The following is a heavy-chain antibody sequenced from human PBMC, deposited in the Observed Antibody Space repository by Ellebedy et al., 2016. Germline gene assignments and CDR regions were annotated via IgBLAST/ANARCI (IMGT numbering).Heavy chain of an antibody. CDR1: GYSFTSYW. CDR3: ARQGKGYYDILTGYYTPGDAFDI. Sequence: GESLKISXKGSGYSFTSYWIGWVRQMPGKGLEWMGIIYPGDSDTRYSPSFQGQVTISADKSISTAYLQWSSLKASDTAMYYCARQGKGYYDILTGYYTPGDAFDIWGQGTMVTVSS. CDR2: IYPGDSDT. V-gene: IGHV5-51*01. J-gene: IGHJ3*02. D-gene: IGHD3-9*01.